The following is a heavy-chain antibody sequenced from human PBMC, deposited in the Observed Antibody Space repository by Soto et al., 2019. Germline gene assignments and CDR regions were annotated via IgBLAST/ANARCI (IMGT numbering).Heavy chain of an antibody. V-gene: IGHV5-51*01. CDR1: GYRFTHYW. CDR3: ARLVTTAVELGAFHF. CDR2: IYPGDSDT. J-gene: IGHJ3*01. Sequence: EVQLVQSGAEVKKPGESLKISCKGSGYRFTHYWIGWVRQMPGKGLEWMGLIYPGDSDTRYSPSFQGQVTFSADKSINTAYLQWSSLKASDTAMYYCARLVTTAVELGAFHFWGQGTMVTVSS. D-gene: IGHD4-17*01.